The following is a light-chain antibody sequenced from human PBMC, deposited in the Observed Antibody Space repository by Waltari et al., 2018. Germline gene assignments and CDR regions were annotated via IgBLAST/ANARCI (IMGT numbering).Light chain of an antibody. CDR1: SSDVGGYNY. Sequence: QSALTQPASVSGSPGQSITISCTGTSSDVGGYNYVSWYQQHPGKAPKLMIYEVSNRPSGVSNRFSGSKSGNMASLTISGLQAEDEADYYCSSYTSSSTGAVFGTGTKVTVL. J-gene: IGLJ1*01. CDR3: SSYTSSSTGAV. V-gene: IGLV2-14*01. CDR2: EVS.